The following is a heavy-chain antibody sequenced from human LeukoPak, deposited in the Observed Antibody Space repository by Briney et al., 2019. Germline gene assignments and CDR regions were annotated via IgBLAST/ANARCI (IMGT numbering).Heavy chain of an antibody. V-gene: IGHV3-66*01. CDR1: GFTVSSNY. J-gene: IGHJ4*02. Sequence: GGSLRLSCAASGFTVSSNYMSWVRQAPGKGLEWVSVIYSGGSTYYADSVKGRITISRDNSKNTLYLQMNSLRAEDTAVYYCAARGFSSSWYDFDYWGQGTLVTVSS. CDR3: AARGFSSSWYDFDY. D-gene: IGHD6-13*01. CDR2: IYSGGST.